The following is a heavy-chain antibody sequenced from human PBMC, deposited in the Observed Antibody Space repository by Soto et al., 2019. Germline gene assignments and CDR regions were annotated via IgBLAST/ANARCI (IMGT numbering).Heavy chain of an antibody. CDR3: AKYMGAGQLWLSGGMDV. CDR2: ISGSGGST. D-gene: IGHD5-18*01. V-gene: IGHV3-23*01. Sequence: EVQLLESGGGLVQPGGSLRLSCAASGFTFSSYAMSWVRQAPGKGLEWVSAISGSGGSTYYAESVKGRFTISRDNSKNTLYLQMNSLRAEDTAVYYCAKYMGAGQLWLSGGMDVWGQGTTVTVSS. J-gene: IGHJ6*02. CDR1: GFTFSSYA.